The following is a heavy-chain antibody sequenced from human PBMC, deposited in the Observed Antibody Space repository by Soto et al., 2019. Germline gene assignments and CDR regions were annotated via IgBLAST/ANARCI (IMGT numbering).Heavy chain of an antibody. CDR1: GGSLSGYY. CDR2: VKDGGHT. CDR3: ARGQEGVVATH. Sequence: QVQLQQWGAGLLKPSETLSLNCAVTGGSLSGYYWSWIRQPPGKGLEWIGEVKDGGHTNYSPSLRGRVTISSDTSNNHFSLRLTSVTAADTGVYYCARGQEGVVATHWDQGSLVTVSS. D-gene: IGHD5-12*01. J-gene: IGHJ4*02. V-gene: IGHV4-34*01.